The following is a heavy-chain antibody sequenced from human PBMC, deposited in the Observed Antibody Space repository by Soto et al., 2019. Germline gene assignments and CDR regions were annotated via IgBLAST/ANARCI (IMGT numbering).Heavy chain of an antibody. J-gene: IGHJ4*02. CDR3: ARSSSSSGP. Sequence: EVQLLESGGSLVQPGGSLRLSCAASGFTFSSYAMSWVRQGPGKGLEWVSAISDSGTNTYYADSVKGRFTISRENSKSTLYLQMNRLRDEDTATYYCARSSSSSGPWGQGTLVRVSS. D-gene: IGHD6-6*01. CDR1: GFTFSSYA. CDR2: ISDSGTNT. V-gene: IGHV3-23*01.